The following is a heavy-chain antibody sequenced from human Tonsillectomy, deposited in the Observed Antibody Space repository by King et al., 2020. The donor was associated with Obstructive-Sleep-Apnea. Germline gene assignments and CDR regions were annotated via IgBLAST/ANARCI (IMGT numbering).Heavy chain of an antibody. CDR2: VSGSGGNT. Sequence: VQLVESGGGLVQPGGFLRLSCAASGFTFNSYAMNRVRQAPGKGLEWVSGVSGSGGNTFDVDSVKGRFTISRDNSKRTLYLQMNSLRAEDTAVYYCAKDICTNGVCTYDYWGQGTLVTVSS. D-gene: IGHD2-8*01. J-gene: IGHJ4*02. CDR3: AKDICTNGVCTYDY. V-gene: IGHV3-23*04. CDR1: GFTFNSYA.